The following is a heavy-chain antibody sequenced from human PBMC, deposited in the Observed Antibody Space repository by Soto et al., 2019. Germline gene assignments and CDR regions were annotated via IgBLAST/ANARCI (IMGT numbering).Heavy chain of an antibody. J-gene: IGHJ4*02. D-gene: IGHD6-13*01. CDR3: ARDHAPGIAGPNARPFDY. Sequence: GASVKVSCKASGYTFTGYYMHWVRQAPGQGLEWMGWINPNSGGTNYAQKSQGRVTMTRDTSISTAYMELSRLRSDDTAVYYCARDHAPGIAGPNARPFDYWGQGTLVTVSS. CDR2: INPNSGGT. CDR1: GYTFTGYY. V-gene: IGHV1-2*02.